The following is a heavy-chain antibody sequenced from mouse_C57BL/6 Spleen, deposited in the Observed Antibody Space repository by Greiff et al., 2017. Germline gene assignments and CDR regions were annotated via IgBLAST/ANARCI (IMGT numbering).Heavy chain of an antibody. CDR3: ARSYDSNPFDY. CDR1: GYTFTSYW. Sequence: VQLQQPGAELVMPGASVKLSCKASGYTFTSYWMHWVKQRPGQGLEWIGEIDPSDSYTNYNQNFKGKSTLTVDKSSSTAYMQLTSLTSEDSAVYNCARSYDSNPFDYWGQGTTLTVSS. V-gene: IGHV1-69*01. J-gene: IGHJ2*01. D-gene: IGHD2-5*01. CDR2: IDPSDSYT.